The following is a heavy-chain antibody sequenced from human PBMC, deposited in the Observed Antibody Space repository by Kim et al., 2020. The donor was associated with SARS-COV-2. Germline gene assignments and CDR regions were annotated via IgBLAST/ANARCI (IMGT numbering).Heavy chain of an antibody. CDR2: ISQDGTTA. CDR1: GFIFNHYW. CDR3: ARGGLGDLDM. J-gene: IGHJ3*02. V-gene: IGHV3-7*01. D-gene: IGHD1-26*01. Sequence: GGSLRLSCAASGFIFNHYWMNWVRLVPGKGPEWVAGISQDGTTAYYVDSVKGRFTISRDNDKNLLYLQMNSQRADDTSLFYCARGGLGDLDMWGQGTLVTVSA.